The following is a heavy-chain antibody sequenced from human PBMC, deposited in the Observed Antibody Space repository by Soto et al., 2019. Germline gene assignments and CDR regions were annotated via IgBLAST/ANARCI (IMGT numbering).Heavy chain of an antibody. CDR1: GFTLSYHY. V-gene: IGHV3-72*01. D-gene: IGHD5-18*01. CDR3: VTYFGYISGL. J-gene: IGHJ4*02. CDR2: SRNRGNNYVT. Sequence: GGSLRLSCEGSGFTLSYHYMDWVRQAPGKGLEWVGRSRNRGNNYVTEYAASVKGRFTISRDDSKNSVHLQMNSLKTEDTARYHCVTYFGYISGLWGLGTLVTVSS.